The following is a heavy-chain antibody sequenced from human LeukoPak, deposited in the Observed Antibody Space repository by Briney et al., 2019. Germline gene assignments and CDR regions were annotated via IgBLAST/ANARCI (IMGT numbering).Heavy chain of an antibody. CDR2: IYHSEST. V-gene: IGHV4-30-2*01. J-gene: IGHJ6*04. Sequence: IPSETLSLTCAVSGRSISSGGYSWGWIRQPPGKGLEWIGYIYHSESTYYNPPLKSRVTISVDRSKNRFSLKLSSVTAADTAVYYCARDYYGMDVWGKGTTVTVSS. CDR1: GRSISSGGYS. CDR3: ARDYYGMDV.